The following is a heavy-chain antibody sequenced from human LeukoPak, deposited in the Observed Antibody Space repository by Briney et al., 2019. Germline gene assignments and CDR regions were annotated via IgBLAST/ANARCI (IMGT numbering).Heavy chain of an antibody. CDR3: ARRAGAYSHPYDY. CDR2: IYSGGKT. CDR1: GFTVSSNY. D-gene: IGHD4/OR15-4a*01. Sequence: PGGSLRLSCAASGFTVSSNYMTWVRQAPGKGLEWVSVIYSGGKTNYADSVKGRFTISRDNSKNTLYLQMNSLRADDTAVYYCARRAGAYSHPYDYWGQGTLVTVSS. V-gene: IGHV3-53*01. J-gene: IGHJ4*02.